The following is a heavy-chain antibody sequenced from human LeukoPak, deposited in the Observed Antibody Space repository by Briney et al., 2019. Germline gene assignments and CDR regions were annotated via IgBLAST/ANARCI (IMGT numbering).Heavy chain of an antibody. D-gene: IGHD4-11*01. V-gene: IGHV3-7*01. J-gene: IGHJ1*01. CDR3: ARDPTVTTSHAEYFQH. CDR2: IKQDGSEK. CDR1: GFTFSSYW. Sequence: GGSLRLSCAASGFTFSSYWMSWVRQAPGKGLEWVANIKQDGSEKYYVDSVKGRFTISRDNAKNSLYLQMNSLRAEDTAVYYCARDPTVTTSHAEYFQHWGQGTLVTVSS.